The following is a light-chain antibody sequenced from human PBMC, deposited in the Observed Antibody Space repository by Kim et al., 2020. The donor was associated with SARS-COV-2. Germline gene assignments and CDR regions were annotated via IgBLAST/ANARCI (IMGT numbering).Light chain of an antibody. CDR3: QHYNNWPPGT. CDR2: DAS. Sequence: EIVMTQSPATLSVSPGERATLSCRASQSVSNNLAWYQQKPGQAPRLLIYDASTRATGIPARFSGSGSGTEFTLTISSLQSEDLALYYFQHYNNWPPGTFGQGTKLEIK. J-gene: IGKJ2*01. CDR1: QSVSNN. V-gene: IGKV3-15*01.